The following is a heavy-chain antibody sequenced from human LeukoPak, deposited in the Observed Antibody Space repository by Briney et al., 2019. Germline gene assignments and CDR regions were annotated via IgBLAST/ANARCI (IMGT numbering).Heavy chain of an antibody. V-gene: IGHV1-18*01. CDR2: ISAYNGNT. Sequence: ASVKVSCKASGYTFTSYGISWVRQAPGQGLEWMGWISAYNGNTNYAQKLQGRVTMTTDTSTSTAYMELSRLRSDDTAMYYCARDRGIAVASTPDYWGQGTLVTVSS. J-gene: IGHJ4*02. CDR1: GYTFTSYG. CDR3: ARDRGIAVASTPDY. D-gene: IGHD6-19*01.